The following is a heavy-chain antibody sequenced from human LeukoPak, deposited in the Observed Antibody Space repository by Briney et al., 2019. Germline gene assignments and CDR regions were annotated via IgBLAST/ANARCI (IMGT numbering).Heavy chain of an antibody. V-gene: IGHV3-74*01. CDR2: IKSDGTT. D-gene: IGHD3-22*01. Sequence: PGGSLRLSCAASGFTFSMYWMRWVRQPPGKGLVWVSRIKSDGTTDYADSVKGRFTISRDNAKNTVSLQMNSLRPEDTGVYYCTRAPSEIGGYYPEYFRHWGQGTLVTVSS. CDR1: GFTFSMYW. J-gene: IGHJ1*01. CDR3: TRAPSEIGGYYPEYFRH.